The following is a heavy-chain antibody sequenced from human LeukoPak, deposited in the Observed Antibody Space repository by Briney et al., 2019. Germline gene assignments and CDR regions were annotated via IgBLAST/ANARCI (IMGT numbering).Heavy chain of an antibody. V-gene: IGHV3-48*01. J-gene: IGHJ6*04. D-gene: IGHD2-2*01. CDR1: GFTFRSYN. CDR3: ARDLTVPTSMDV. Sequence: PGGSLRLSCAASGFTFRSYNIHWVRQAPGKGLEWVSYISSSSSIIYYADSVTGRFTISRDNAKSSLYLQMNSLRAEDTAVYYCARDLTVPTSMDVWGKGTTVTVSS. CDR2: ISSSSSII.